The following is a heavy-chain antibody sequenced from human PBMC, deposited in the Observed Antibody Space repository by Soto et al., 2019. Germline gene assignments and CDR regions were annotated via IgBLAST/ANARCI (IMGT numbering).Heavy chain of an antibody. Sequence: KPSETLSLTCAVYGGSFSGYYWSWIRQPPGKGLEWIGEINHSGSTNYNPSLKSRVTISVDTSKNQFSLKLSSVTAAGTAVYYCARVDTMVVRVGAFDIWGQGTMVTVSS. CDR2: INHSGST. D-gene: IGHD3-22*01. CDR1: GGSFSGYY. V-gene: IGHV4-34*01. J-gene: IGHJ3*02. CDR3: ARVDTMVVRVGAFDI.